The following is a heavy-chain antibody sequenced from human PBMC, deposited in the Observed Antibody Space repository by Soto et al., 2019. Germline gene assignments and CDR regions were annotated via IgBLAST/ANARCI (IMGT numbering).Heavy chain of an antibody. CDR2: IYYSGST. CDR3: ARREVEWELPNHNGFDP. V-gene: IGHV4-39*01. D-gene: IGHD1-26*01. Sequence: SQTMSLTWSLSACSISSSSYYWCRIRQPPGKGLEWIGSIYYSGSTYYNPSLKSRVTISVDTSKNQFSLKLSSVTAADTAVYYCARREVEWELPNHNGFDPWGQG. CDR1: ACSISSSSYY. J-gene: IGHJ5*02.